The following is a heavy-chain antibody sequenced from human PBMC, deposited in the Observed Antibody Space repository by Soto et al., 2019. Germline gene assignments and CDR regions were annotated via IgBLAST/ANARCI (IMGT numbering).Heavy chain of an antibody. CDR1: GFSLSTSGVG. CDR3: AQRCSGGSCSYAFEM. V-gene: IGHV2-5*02. CDR2: IFWDDDK. Sequence: SGPTLVQPTPTLTLTCTFSGFSLSTSGVGVGWIRQPPGKALEWLALIFWDDDKRYSPSLKSRLTITKDTSKNQVVLTMTNMDPVDTATYYCAQRCSGGSCSYAFEMWGQGTMVTVSS. J-gene: IGHJ3*02. D-gene: IGHD2-15*01.